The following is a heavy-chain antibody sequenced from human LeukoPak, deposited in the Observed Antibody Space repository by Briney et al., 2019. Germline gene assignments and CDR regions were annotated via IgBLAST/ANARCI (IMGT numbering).Heavy chain of an antibody. Sequence: GGSLRLSCAGSGFTFNTFWMNWVRQAPGKGLEWVANINPDGSEKYLVDSVKGRFSISRDNAKNLLYLQMSGLRAEDTAVYYCAKESYYDSRPNSWGQGTLVTVSS. CDR2: INPDGSEK. D-gene: IGHD3-22*01. J-gene: IGHJ4*02. CDR3: AKESYYDSRPNS. CDR1: GFTFNTFW. V-gene: IGHV3-7*01.